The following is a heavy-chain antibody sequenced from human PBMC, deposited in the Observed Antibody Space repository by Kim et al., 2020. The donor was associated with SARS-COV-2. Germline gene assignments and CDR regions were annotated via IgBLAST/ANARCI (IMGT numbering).Heavy chain of an antibody. CDR2: IKSKTDGGTT. J-gene: IGHJ3*02. Sequence: GGSLRLSCAASGFTFSNAWMSWVRQAPGKGLEWVGRIKSKTDGGTTDYAAPVKGRFTISRDDSKNTLYLQMNSLKTEDTAVYYCTTDISWFGELGAFDIWGQGTMVTVSS. D-gene: IGHD3-10*01. V-gene: IGHV3-15*01. CDR1: GFTFSNAW. CDR3: TTDISWFGELGAFDI.